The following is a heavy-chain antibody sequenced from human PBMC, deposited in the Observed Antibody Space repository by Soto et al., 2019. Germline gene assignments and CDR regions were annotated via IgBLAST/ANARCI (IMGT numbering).Heavy chain of an antibody. CDR3: AKVPTVTHNFDY. CDR1: GFTFSSYG. CDR2: ISYDGSNK. Sequence: QVQLVESGGGVVQPGRSLRLYCAASGFTFSSYGMHWVRQAPGKGLEWVAVISYDGSNKYYADSVKGRFTISRDNSKNTLYLQMNSLRAEDTAVYYCAKVPTVTHNFDYWGQGTLVTVSS. D-gene: IGHD4-17*01. J-gene: IGHJ4*02. V-gene: IGHV3-30*18.